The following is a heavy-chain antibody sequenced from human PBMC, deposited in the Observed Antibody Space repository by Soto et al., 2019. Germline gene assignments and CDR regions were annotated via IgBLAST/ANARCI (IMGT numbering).Heavy chain of an antibody. CDR3: ARFGVVTEAFDY. CDR1: GFTFSDHY. CDR2: TRNKANSYTT. D-gene: IGHD3-3*01. J-gene: IGHJ4*02. Sequence: SGFTFSDHYMDWVRQAPGKGLEWVGRTRNKANSYTTEYAASVKGRFTISRDDSKNSLYLQMNSLKTEDTAVYYCARFGVVTEAFDYWGQGTLVTVSS. V-gene: IGHV3-72*01.